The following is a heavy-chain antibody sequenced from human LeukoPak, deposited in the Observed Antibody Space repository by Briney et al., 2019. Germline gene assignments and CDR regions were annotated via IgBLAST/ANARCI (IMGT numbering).Heavy chain of an antibody. Sequence: PGGSLRLSCAASGFTFSSYDMGWVRQAPGKGLEWVSSISGSGAGTYYADSVKGRCTISGDNSKNTLYLQMNSLRAEDTAVYYCAKADDDSPGYTNYFDYWGQGTLVTVSS. CDR1: GFTFSSYD. J-gene: IGHJ4*02. CDR2: ISGSGAGT. V-gene: IGHV3-23*01. CDR3: AKADDDSPGYTNYFDY. D-gene: IGHD3-22*01.